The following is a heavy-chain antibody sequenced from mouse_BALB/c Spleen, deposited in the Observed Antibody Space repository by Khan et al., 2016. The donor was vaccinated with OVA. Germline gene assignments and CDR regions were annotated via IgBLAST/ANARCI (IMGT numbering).Heavy chain of an antibody. D-gene: IGHD1-1*01. V-gene: IGHV1-20*02. J-gene: IGHJ2*01. CDR1: GYSFTGYF. Sequence: LVESGPELVKPGASVKISCKASGYSFTGYFMNWVMQSHGKSLEWIGRINPHIGETLYNQKFKGKATLTVDESSSTAHMELRSLASEDSAVYYCARKNGSDFDYWGQGTTLTVSS. CDR3: ARKNGSDFDY. CDR2: INPHIGET.